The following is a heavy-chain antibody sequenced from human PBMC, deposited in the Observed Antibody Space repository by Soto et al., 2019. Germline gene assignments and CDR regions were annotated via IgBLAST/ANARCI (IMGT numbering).Heavy chain of an antibody. CDR3: ARASVAQDAFDI. J-gene: IGHJ3*02. CDR2: IDWDDDK. D-gene: IGHD6-19*01. CDR1: GFSLSTSGMC. Sequence: SGPTLVNPTQTLTLTYTFSGFSLSTSGMCVSWIRQPPGKALEWLALIDWDDDKYYSTSLKTRLTISKGTSKNQVVLTMTNMDPVDTATYYCARASVAQDAFDIWGQGTMVTVSS. V-gene: IGHV2-70*01.